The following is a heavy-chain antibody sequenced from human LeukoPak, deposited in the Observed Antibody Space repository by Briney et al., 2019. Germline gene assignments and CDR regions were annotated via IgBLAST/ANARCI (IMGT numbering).Heavy chain of an antibody. CDR1: GGSFSGYY. J-gene: IGHJ5*02. V-gene: IGHV4-59*10. D-gene: IGHD3-10*01. CDR3: VRWESGPSRAGFDT. Sequence: SETLSLTCAVYGGSFSGYYWSWIRQPPGKGLEWIGRIYSNGKANYNPSLKTRVTISGDTSKNQLSLQLTSVTAADTAVYYCVRWESGPSRAGFDTWGQGVLVTVSS. CDR2: IYSNGKA.